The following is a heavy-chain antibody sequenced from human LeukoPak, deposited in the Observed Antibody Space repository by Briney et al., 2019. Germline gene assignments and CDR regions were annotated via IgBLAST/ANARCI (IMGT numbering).Heavy chain of an antibody. CDR3: PRDDRPRVQPVVPAAPYGLDV. CDR1: GFTFSSYG. CDR2: IWYDGSNK. J-gene: IGHJ6*02. Sequence: GGSLRLSCAASGFTFSSYGMHWVRQAPGKGLEWVAVIWYDGSNKYYADSVKGRFTISRDNSKNTLYLQMNSLRAEDTAVYYCPRDDRPRVQPVVPAAPYGLDVWGQGTTVTVSS. D-gene: IGHD2-2*01. V-gene: IGHV3-33*01.